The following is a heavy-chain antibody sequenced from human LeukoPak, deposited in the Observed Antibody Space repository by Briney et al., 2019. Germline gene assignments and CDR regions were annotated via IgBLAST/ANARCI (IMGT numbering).Heavy chain of an antibody. D-gene: IGHD6-19*01. CDR3: ARDRPAGWFDP. V-gene: IGHV4-59*01. Sequence: SETLSLTRIVSGGSPSGYYWSWIRQPPGNGLEWIGYIYYRGSTNYNPSLKSRVTISVDTSKNQFSLKLSSVAAADTAVYYCARDRPAGWFDPWGQGTLVSVSS. CDR2: IYYRGST. J-gene: IGHJ5*02. CDR1: GGSPSGYY.